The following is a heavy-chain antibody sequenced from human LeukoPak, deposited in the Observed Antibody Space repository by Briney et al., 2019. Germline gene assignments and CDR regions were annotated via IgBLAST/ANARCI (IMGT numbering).Heavy chain of an antibody. V-gene: IGHV4-59*01. CDR2: IYYSGST. J-gene: IGHJ3*02. CDR1: GGSISNYY. D-gene: IGHD5-12*01. CDR3: ARARWIATTPHDAFDI. Sequence: PSETLSLTCTVSGGSISNYYWNWIRQPPGKGLEWIGYIYYSGSTNYNPSLKSRVTISVDTSKNQFSLKLSSVTAADTAVYYCARARWIATTPHDAFDIWGQGTMVTVSS.